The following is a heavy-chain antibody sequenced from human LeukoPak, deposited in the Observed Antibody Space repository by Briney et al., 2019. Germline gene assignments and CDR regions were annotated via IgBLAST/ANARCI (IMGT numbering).Heavy chain of an antibody. Sequence: SETLSLTCTVSGGSISSSSYYWGWIRQPPGKGLEWIGSIYYSGSTYYNPSLKSRVTISVDTSKNQFSLKLSSVTAADTAVYYCARVETYTTSWTDGAHVDHWGQGTLVTVSS. V-gene: IGHV4-39*07. CDR3: ARVETYTTSWTDGAHVDH. J-gene: IGHJ4*02. CDR1: GGSISSSSYY. D-gene: IGHD6-13*01. CDR2: IYYSGST.